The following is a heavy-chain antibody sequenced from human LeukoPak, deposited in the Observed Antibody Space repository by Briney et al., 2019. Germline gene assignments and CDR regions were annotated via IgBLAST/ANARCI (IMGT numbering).Heavy chain of an antibody. D-gene: IGHD3-9*01. CDR1: GGSISRYY. Sequence: SETLSLTCTVSGGSISRYYWSWIRQPPGKGLEWIGYIYYSGSTNYNPSLKSRVTISVDTSKNQFSLKLSSVTAADTAVYYCARVMTYYDILTGYFPYYFDYWGQGTLVTVSS. CDR3: ARVMTYYDILTGYFPYYFDY. CDR2: IYYSGST. V-gene: IGHV4-59*01. J-gene: IGHJ4*02.